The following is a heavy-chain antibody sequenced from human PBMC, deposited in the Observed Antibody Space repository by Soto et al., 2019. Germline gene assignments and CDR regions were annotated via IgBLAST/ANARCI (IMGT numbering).Heavy chain of an antibody. J-gene: IGHJ4*02. CDR3: AIEAPPRFYDSSGYSSYSHY. CDR2: INSDGSST. Sequence: GGSLRLCCAASGFTFSSYWMHWVRQAPGKGLVWVSRINSDGSSTSYADSVKGRFTISRDNAKNTLYLQMNSLRAEDTAVYYCAIEAPPRFYDSSGYSSYSHYWGQGT. D-gene: IGHD3-22*01. CDR1: GFTFSSYW. V-gene: IGHV3-74*01.